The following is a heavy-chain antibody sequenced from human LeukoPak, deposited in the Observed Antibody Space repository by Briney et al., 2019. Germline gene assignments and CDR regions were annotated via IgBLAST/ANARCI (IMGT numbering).Heavy chain of an antibody. J-gene: IGHJ4*02. CDR2: ISPAGGST. D-gene: IGHD6-6*01. V-gene: IGHV1-46*01. Sequence: GGSVKVSCKASGYTFPSYFMHWVRQAPGQGLEWMGIISPAGGSTTYAQKFQGRVTMTRDTSTSTVYMELSSLRSDDTAVYYCARTAARRFDYWGQGTLVTVSS. CDR3: ARTAARRFDY. CDR1: GYTFPSYF.